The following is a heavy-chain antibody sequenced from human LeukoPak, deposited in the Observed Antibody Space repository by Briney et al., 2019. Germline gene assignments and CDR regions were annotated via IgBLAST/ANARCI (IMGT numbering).Heavy chain of an antibody. CDR3: ARGGGDPSKYYYYYMDV. Sequence: PGRSLRLSCAASGFTFSRYAMHWVRQAPGKGLEWVAVISYDGGNKYYADSVKGRFTISRDNSKNTLYLQMNSLRAEDTAVYCCARGGGDPSKYYYYYMDVWGKGTTVTVSS. V-gene: IGHV3-30*04. J-gene: IGHJ6*03. CDR1: GFTFSRYA. D-gene: IGHD2-21*02. CDR2: ISYDGGNK.